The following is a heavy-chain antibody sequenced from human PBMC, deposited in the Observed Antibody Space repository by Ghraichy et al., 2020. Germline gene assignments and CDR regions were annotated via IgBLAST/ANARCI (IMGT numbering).Heavy chain of an antibody. CDR1: GGSISRYY. V-gene: IGHV4-59*01. D-gene: IGHD4-11*01. Sequence: TLSLTCTVSGGSISRYYWSWIRQPPGKGLEWIGYIYYNGGTNYNPSLKSRVTISVDTSQNQFSLKLSSVSDADTAVYYCAREGVVYSSSGWFDPWGQGILVTVSS. CDR3: AREGVVYSSSGWFDP. J-gene: IGHJ5*02. CDR2: IYYNGGT.